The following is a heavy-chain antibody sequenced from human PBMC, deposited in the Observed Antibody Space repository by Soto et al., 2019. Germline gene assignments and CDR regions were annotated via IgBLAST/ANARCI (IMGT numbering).Heavy chain of an antibody. CDR2: INPSSGDT. Sequence: ASVKVSCKASGYTFTGYYVHWVRQAPGQGLEWMGWINPSSGDTSYPQKFQGRVTMTRDTSTSTAYMELSRLRSDDTAVYYCARDGYCSSTRCYQDYWGQGTLVTVSS. CDR1: GYTFTGYY. V-gene: IGHV1-2*02. D-gene: IGHD2-2*01. CDR3: ARDGYCSSTRCYQDY. J-gene: IGHJ4*02.